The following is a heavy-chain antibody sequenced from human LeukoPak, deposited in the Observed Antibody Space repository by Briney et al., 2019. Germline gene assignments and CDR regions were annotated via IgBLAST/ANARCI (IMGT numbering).Heavy chain of an antibody. D-gene: IGHD4-17*01. CDR2: INHSGST. V-gene: IGHV4-34*01. CDR3: AGYGDYVGNDY. Sequence: PSETLSLTCAVYGGSFSGYYWSWIRQPPGKGLEWIGEINHSGSTNYNPSLKSRVTISVDTSKNQFSLKLSSVTAADTAVYYCAGYGDYVGNDYWGQGTLVTVSS. CDR1: GGSFSGYY. J-gene: IGHJ4*02.